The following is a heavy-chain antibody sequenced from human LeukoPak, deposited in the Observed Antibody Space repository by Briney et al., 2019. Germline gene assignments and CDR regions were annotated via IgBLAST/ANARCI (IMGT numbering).Heavy chain of an antibody. CDR3: ASGPYCSSTSCYGWYVDY. Sequence: PSETLSLTCTVSGVSISSYYWSWIRQPPGKGLEWIGYIYYSGSTNYIPSLKRRLTISVDTSKNQFSLKLSSVTAADTAVYYCASGPYCSSTSCYGWYVDYWGQGTLVTVSS. J-gene: IGHJ4*02. V-gene: IGHV4-59*01. D-gene: IGHD2-2*01. CDR2: IYYSGST. CDR1: GVSISSYY.